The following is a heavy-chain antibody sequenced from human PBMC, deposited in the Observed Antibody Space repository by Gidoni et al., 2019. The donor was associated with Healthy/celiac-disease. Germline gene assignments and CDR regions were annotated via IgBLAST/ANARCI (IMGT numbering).Heavy chain of an antibody. J-gene: IGHJ6*02. V-gene: IGHV3-73*02. CDR3: TLRFLESGAGYYGMDV. CDR1: GFTFSGSA. CDR2: IRSKANSYAQ. Sequence: EVQLVESGGGLVQPGGSLKLSCAASGFTFSGSAMHWVRPASGKGLEWVGRIRSKANSYAQAYAASVKGRFTISRDDSKNTAYLQMNSLKTEDTAVYYCTLRFLESGAGYYGMDVWGQGTTVTVSS. D-gene: IGHD3-3*01.